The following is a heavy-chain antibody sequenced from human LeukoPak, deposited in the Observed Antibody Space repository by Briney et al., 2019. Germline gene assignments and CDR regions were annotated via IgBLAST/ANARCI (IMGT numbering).Heavy chain of an antibody. CDR2: ISYDGSNK. V-gene: IGHV3-30*03. D-gene: IGHD3-10*01. J-gene: IGHJ6*02. CDR1: GFTFSSYS. CDR3: AREPLTMVRGAYALYYGMDV. Sequence: GGSLRLSCAASGFTFSSYSMNWVRQAPGKGLEWVAVISYDGSNKYYADSVKGRFTTSRDNSKNTLYLQMNSLRAEDTAVYYCAREPLTMVRGAYALYYGMDVWGQGTTVTVSS.